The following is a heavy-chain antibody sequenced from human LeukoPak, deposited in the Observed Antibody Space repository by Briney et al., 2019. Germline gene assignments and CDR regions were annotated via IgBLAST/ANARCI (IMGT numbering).Heavy chain of an antibody. V-gene: IGHV5-51*01. D-gene: IGHD6-19*01. J-gene: IGHJ3*02. CDR3: ARNEGSGWYWGAFDI. Sequence: GESLKISCKGSGYSFTSYWIGWVRQLPGKGLEWVGIIYPGDSDTRYRPSFQGQVTISADKSISTDYLQWSSLKASDTAMYYCARNEGSGWYWGAFDIWGQGTMVTVSS. CDR1: GYSFTSYW. CDR2: IYPGDSDT.